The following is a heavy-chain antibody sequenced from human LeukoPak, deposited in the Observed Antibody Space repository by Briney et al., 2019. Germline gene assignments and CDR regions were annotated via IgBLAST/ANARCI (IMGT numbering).Heavy chain of an antibody. V-gene: IGHV4-61*02. CDR3: ARVRQFDSSGYYFFSYFDY. D-gene: IGHD3-22*01. CDR1: GGSISSGSYY. Sequence: SETLSLTCSVSGGSISSGSYYWSWIRQPAGKGLEWIGRIYTSGSTSYNPSLKGRVTISVDTSKNELSLKLRSVTAADTAVYYCARVRQFDSSGYYFFSYFDYWGQGTLVTVSS. CDR2: IYTSGST. J-gene: IGHJ4*02.